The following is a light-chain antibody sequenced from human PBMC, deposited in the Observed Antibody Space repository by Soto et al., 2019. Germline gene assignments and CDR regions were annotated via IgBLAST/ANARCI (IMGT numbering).Light chain of an antibody. CDR1: SSDVGGYNY. CDR3: SSYPSSSTPYV. J-gene: IGLJ1*01. CDR2: EVS. V-gene: IGLV2-14*01. Sequence: QSALTQPASVSGSPGQSITISCTGTSSDVGGYNYVSWYQQHPGKAPKLMIYEVSNRPSGVSNRFSGSKSGNTASLTISGLQADDEADYYCSSYPSSSTPYVVGTGTKLTVL.